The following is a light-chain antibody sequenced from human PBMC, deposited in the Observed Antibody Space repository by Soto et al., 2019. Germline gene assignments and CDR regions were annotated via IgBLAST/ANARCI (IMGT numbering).Light chain of an antibody. CDR2: DAS. CDR3: QKFNSYPYP. V-gene: IGKV1-13*02. CDR1: QGISSA. J-gene: IGKJ2*01. Sequence: AIQLTQSPSSLSASVGDRVTITCRASQGISSALAWYQQKPGKAPKLLIYDASSLESGVPSRFSGSGSGTDFTLTSSSLQPEDFATYYFQKFNSYPYPFGQGTNREI.